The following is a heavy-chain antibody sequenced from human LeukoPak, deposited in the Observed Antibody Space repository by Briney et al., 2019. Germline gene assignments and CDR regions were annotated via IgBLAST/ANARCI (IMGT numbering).Heavy chain of an antibody. Sequence: ASVKVSCKASGGTFSSYAISWVRQAPGQGLGWMGGIIPIFGTANYAQKFQGRVTITADESTSTAYMELSSLRSEDTAVYYCARGGAYYYDSSGYYYAIDYWGQGTLVTVSS. CDR1: GGTFSSYA. V-gene: IGHV1-69*13. CDR2: IIPIFGTA. CDR3: ARGGAYYYDSSGYYYAIDY. J-gene: IGHJ4*02. D-gene: IGHD3-22*01.